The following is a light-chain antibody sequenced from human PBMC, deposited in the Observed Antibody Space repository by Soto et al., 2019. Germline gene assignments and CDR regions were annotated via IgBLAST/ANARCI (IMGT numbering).Light chain of an antibody. J-gene: IGLJ2*01. CDR2: DVS. Sequence: QSALTQPASVSGSPGQSITISCTGTSSDVGGYNYVSWYQQHPGKAPKLMIYDVSNRPSGVSNRFSGSESGNTASLTISGLQAEDEADYYCSSYTSSSALGVVFGGGTKPTVL. CDR3: SSYTSSSALGVV. CDR1: SSDVGGYNY. V-gene: IGLV2-14*01.